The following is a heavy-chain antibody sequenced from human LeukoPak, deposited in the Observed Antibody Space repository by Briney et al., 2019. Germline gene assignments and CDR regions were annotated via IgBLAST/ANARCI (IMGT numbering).Heavy chain of an antibody. CDR3: ANEYDNAFDI. Sequence: PGGSLRLSCAASGFTFSSYWMHWVRQAPGKGLVWVSRINSDGSSISYADSVKGRFTISRDNAKGTLYLQMNRLRAEDTAVYYCANEYDNAFDIWGQGTMVTVSS. CDR2: INSDGSSI. J-gene: IGHJ3*02. CDR1: GFTFSSYW. V-gene: IGHV3-74*01. D-gene: IGHD3-22*01.